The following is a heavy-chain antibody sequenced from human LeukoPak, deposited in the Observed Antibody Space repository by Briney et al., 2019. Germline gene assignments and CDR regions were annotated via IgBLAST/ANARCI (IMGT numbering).Heavy chain of an antibody. J-gene: IGHJ5*02. CDR1: GFTFSSYS. V-gene: IGHV3-21*01. Sequence: GGSLRLSCAASGFTFSSYSMNWVRQAPGKGLEWVSSISSSSSYIYYADSVKGRFTISRDNAKNSLYLQMNSLRAEDTAVYYCAREREYCSSTSCYSDWFDPWGQGTLVTVSS. D-gene: IGHD2-2*01. CDR3: AREREYCSSTSCYSDWFDP. CDR2: ISSSSSYI.